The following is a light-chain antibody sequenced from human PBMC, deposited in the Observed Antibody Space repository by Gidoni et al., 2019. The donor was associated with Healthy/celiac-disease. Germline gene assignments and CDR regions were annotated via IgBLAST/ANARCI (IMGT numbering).Light chain of an antibody. V-gene: IGKV4-1*01. CDR2: WAS. Sequence: IFVPQSPDSLAFSLGERATINCKSSQSVLYSSNNKNYLAWYQQKPGQPPKLLIYWASTRESGVPDRFSGSGSGTDFTLTISSLQAEDVAVYYCQQYYSTPVTFGQGTRLEIK. CDR3: QQYYSTPVT. CDR1: QSVLYSSNNKNY. J-gene: IGKJ5*01.